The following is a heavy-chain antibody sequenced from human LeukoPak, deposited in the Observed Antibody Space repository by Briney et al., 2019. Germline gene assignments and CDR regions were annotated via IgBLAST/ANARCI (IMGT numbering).Heavy chain of an antibody. CDR2: ISYDGTNK. D-gene: IGHD6-13*01. Sequence: GGSLRLSCAASGFTFSSYAMHWVRQAPGKGLEWVTVISYDGTNKYYADSVKGRFTISRDNSKNTLYLQMNSLRAEDTAVYYCARDRVGAAAGTYYYYYGMDVWGQGTTVTVSS. CDR3: ARDRVGAAAGTYYYYYGMDV. J-gene: IGHJ6*02. V-gene: IGHV3-30*14. CDR1: GFTFSSYA.